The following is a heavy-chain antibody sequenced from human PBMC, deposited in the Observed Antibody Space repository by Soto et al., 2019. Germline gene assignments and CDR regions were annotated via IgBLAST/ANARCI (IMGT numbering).Heavy chain of an antibody. CDR1: GYTFSSYD. J-gene: IGHJ4*02. V-gene: IGHV1-8*01. CDR3: AREISGSYFAN. CDR2: MNPNSGNT. D-gene: IGHD1-26*01. Sequence: QVQLVQSGAEVKKPGASVKVSGRASGYTFSSYDFNWGRQATGQGLEWMGWMNPNSGNTGYAQKFQGRVTMTRNTSISTAYMELSSLRSEDTAVYYCAREISGSYFANWGQGTLVTVSS.